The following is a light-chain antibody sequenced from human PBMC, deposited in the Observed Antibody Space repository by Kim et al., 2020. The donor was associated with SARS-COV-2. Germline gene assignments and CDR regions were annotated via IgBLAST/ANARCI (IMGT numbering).Light chain of an antibody. V-gene: IGKV3-20*01. Sequence: SVGERATLSCRASQSVSSDYLAWYQQKPGQAPRLLIYGASSRATGIPDRFSGSGSGTDFTLTISRLEPEDFAVYYCHQYGTSPLTFGGGTKVDIK. J-gene: IGKJ4*01. CDR2: GAS. CDR1: QSVSSDY. CDR3: HQYGTSPLT.